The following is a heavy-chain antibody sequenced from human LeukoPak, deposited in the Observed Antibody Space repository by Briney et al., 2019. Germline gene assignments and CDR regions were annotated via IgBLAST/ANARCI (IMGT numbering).Heavy chain of an antibody. D-gene: IGHD2-8*01. CDR1: GYTLTSYY. Sequence: ASVKVSCKASGYTLTSYYLHWVRQAPGQGLEWLGWIDLNGGGTLSAQKFQGRVTMTRDASISTAYMELSGLRSDDTAVYYCATRCTNGVCYKAYYMDVWGKGTTVTVSS. CDR2: IDLNGGGT. V-gene: IGHV1-2*02. J-gene: IGHJ6*03. CDR3: ATRCTNGVCYKAYYMDV.